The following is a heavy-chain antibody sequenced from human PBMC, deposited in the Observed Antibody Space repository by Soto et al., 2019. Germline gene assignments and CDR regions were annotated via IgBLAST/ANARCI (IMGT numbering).Heavy chain of an antibody. J-gene: IGHJ4*02. CDR2: ISAYNGNT. V-gene: IGHV1-18*01. CDR1: GYTFTSYG. Sequence: GASVKVSCKASGYTFTSYGISWVRQAPGQGLEWMGWISAYNGNTNYAQKLQGRVTMTTDTSTSTAYMELRSLRSDDTAVYYCASSAVSYYYGSGSALFDYWGQGNLVTVSS. D-gene: IGHD3-10*01. CDR3: ASSAVSYYYGSGSALFDY.